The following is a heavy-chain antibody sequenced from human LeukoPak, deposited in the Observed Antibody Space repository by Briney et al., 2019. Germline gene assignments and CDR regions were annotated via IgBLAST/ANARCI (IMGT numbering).Heavy chain of an antibody. D-gene: IGHD6-19*01. Sequence: GGSLRLSCAASGFTFSNYAMSWVRQAPGRGLEWVSGISGSGGSTYYADSVKGRFTISRDNSKNTLYLQMNSLRAEDMAVYYCARSLPTSGWSMEYWGQGTLVTVSS. CDR3: ARSLPTSGWSMEY. CDR1: GFTFSNYA. V-gene: IGHV3-23*01. J-gene: IGHJ4*02. CDR2: ISGSGGST.